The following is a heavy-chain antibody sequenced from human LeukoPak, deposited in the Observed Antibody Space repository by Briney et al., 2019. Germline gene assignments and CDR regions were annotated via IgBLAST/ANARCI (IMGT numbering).Heavy chain of an antibody. CDR3: GRLLLWFGELLPQRAMDV. Sequence: ASVTVSCKASGYTFTSYDINWVRQAPGQGLEWMGWMNPNSGNTGYAQKFQGRVTMTRNTSISTAYMELSSLGSEDTAVYYCGRLLLWFGELLPQRAMDVWGKGTTVTVSS. V-gene: IGHV1-8*01. J-gene: IGHJ6*03. CDR2: MNPNSGNT. CDR1: GYTFTSYD. D-gene: IGHD3-10*01.